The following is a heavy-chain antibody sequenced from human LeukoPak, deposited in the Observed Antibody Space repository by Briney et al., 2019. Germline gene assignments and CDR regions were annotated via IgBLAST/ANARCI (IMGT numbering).Heavy chain of an antibody. CDR3: ARDLSSTSNWELDY. V-gene: IGHV1-2*06. D-gene: IGHD7-27*01. CDR1: GYTLTGYF. CDR2: INPNSGDT. Sequence: GASVKVSCKAFGYTLTGYFIHWVRQAPGQGLEWMGRINPNSGDTNYEQTFQGRVTMTRDTSISTVYMDLSRLTSDDTAVYYCARDLSSTSNWELDYWGQGTPVTVSS. J-gene: IGHJ4*02.